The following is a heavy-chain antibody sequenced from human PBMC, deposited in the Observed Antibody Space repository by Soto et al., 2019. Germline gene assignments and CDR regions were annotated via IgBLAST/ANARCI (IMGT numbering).Heavy chain of an antibody. CDR2: ISYSGTT. CDR3: AKLQLWSYWYFDL. J-gene: IGHJ2*01. V-gene: IGHV4-59*08. Sequence: QVQLQESGPGLVKPSETLSLTCTVSGDSISDYYWSWIRQPPGKGLEWIGYISYSGTTSYNPSLKSRVTISVDTSKNQFSLKLTSVTAADTAVYYCAKLQLWSYWYFDLWGRGTLVTVSS. D-gene: IGHD5-18*01. CDR1: GDSISDYY.